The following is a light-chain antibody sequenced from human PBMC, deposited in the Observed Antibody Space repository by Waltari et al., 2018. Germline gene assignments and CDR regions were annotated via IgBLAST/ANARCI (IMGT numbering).Light chain of an antibody. J-gene: IGLJ3*02. CDR1: SSDVGSYNL. V-gene: IGLV2-23*01. Sequence: QSALTQPASVSGSPGQSITISCTGPSSDVGSYNLVSWYQQPPGKAPKLMIYEGSKRPSGVSNRFSGSKSGNTASLTISGLQAEDEADYYCCSYAGSSTWVFGGGTKLTVL. CDR3: CSYAGSSTWV. CDR2: EGS.